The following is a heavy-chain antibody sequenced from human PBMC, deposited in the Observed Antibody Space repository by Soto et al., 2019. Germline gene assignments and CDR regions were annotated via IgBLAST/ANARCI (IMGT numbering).Heavy chain of an antibody. CDR2: INNSGST. J-gene: IGHJ4*02. Sequence: PSETLSLTCAVYGGSFSGYYWSWIRQPPGKGLEWIGEINNSGSTNYNPSLKSRVTISVDTSKNQFSLKLSSVTAADTAAYYCARAILTGGYSGSYRHRRPFDYWGQGTLVTVS. V-gene: IGHV4-34*01. CDR3: ARAILTGGYSGSYRHRRPFDY. D-gene: IGHD1-26*01. CDR1: GGSFSGYY.